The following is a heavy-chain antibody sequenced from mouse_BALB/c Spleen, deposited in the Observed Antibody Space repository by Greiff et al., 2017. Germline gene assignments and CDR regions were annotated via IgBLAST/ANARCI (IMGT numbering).Heavy chain of an antibody. CDR2: IRNKANGYTT. CDR1: GFTFTDYY. Sequence: EVQVVESGGGLVQPGGSLRLSCATSGFTFTDYYMSWVRQPPGKALEWLGFIRNKANGYTTEYSASVKGRFTISRDNSQSILYLQMNTLRAEDSATYYCARETGTGFDYWGQGTTLTVSS. CDR3: ARETGTGFDY. D-gene: IGHD4-1*01. J-gene: IGHJ2*01. V-gene: IGHV7-3*02.